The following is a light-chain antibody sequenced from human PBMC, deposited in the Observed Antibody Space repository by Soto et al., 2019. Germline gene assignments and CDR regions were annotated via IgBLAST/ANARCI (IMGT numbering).Light chain of an antibody. J-gene: IGKJ4*01. V-gene: IGKV1-27*01. CDR3: QKYNSAPSLT. Sequence: DIQMTQSPSSLSASVGDRVTITCRASQGISNFLAWYQQRPGKVPKVLIYAASTLQSGVPSRFSGSGSGTDFTLTISSLQPEHVATYYCQKYNSAPSLTFGGGTKVEIK. CDR2: AAS. CDR1: QGISNF.